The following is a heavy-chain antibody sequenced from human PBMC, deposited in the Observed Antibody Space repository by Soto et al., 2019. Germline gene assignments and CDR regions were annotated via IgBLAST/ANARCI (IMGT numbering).Heavy chain of an antibody. V-gene: IGHV1-24*01. CDR2: FDPEDGTA. J-gene: IGHJ4*02. D-gene: IGHD2-15*01. CDR1: GYTLTELS. CDR3: ARSPGLYCSGGSCQFDY. Sequence: ASVKVSCKVSGYTLTELSMHWVRQAPGKGLEWMGGFDPEDGTANYAQKFQGRVTITADESTSTAYMELSSLRSEDTAVYYCARSPGLYCSGGSCQFDYWGQGTLVTVS.